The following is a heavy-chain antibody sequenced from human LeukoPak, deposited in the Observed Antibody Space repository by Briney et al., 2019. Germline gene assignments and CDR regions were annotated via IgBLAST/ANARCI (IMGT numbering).Heavy chain of an antibody. Sequence: PGGSLRLSCAASGFTFSSYGMSWVRQAPGKGLEWVSAISGSGGSTYYAGSVKGRFTISRDNSKNTLYLQMNSLRAEDTAVYYCAKGPRQWLAHFDYWGQGTLVTVSS. V-gene: IGHV3-23*01. CDR3: AKGPRQWLAHFDY. CDR2: ISGSGGST. J-gene: IGHJ4*02. CDR1: GFTFSSYG. D-gene: IGHD6-19*01.